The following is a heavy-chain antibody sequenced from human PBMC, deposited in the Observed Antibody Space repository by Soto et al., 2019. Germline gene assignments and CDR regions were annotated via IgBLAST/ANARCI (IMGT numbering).Heavy chain of an antibody. Sequence: HVQLQGSGLGLVKPSQTLSLTCTVSGGSISSGGYYWSWIRQHPGKGLEWIGYIYYSGSTYYNPSLKSRVTISVDTSKNQFSLKLSSVTAADTAVYYCARDRQGGDYSYYYYGMDVWGQGTTVTVSS. CDR1: GGSISSGGYY. V-gene: IGHV4-31*03. J-gene: IGHJ6*02. CDR2: IYYSGST. D-gene: IGHD4-17*01. CDR3: ARDRQGGDYSYYYYGMDV.